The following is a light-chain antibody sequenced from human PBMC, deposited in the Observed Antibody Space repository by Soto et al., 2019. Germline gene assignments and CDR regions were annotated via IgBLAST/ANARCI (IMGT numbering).Light chain of an antibody. Sequence: DIQMTQSPSTLSASVGDRVTITCRASQSISDWLAWYQQKPGKAPKLLIYDASGLESGVPSRFSGSGSGTEFTLTISSLLPDDFATYYCQQYNSYSLTFGGGTKVEIK. CDR3: QQYNSYSLT. J-gene: IGKJ4*01. CDR1: QSISDW. CDR2: DAS. V-gene: IGKV1-5*01.